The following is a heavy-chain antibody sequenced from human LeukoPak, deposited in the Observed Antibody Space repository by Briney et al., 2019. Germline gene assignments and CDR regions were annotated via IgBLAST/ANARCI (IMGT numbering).Heavy chain of an antibody. CDR3: ARARGHAHFDY. D-gene: IGHD2-15*01. Sequence: PGGSLRLSCAASGFTFSSYWMHWVRQAPGKGLEWVSYISSSGGTIYYADSVKGRFTISRDNAKNSLYLQMNSLRVEDTAVYYCARARGHAHFDYWGQGTLVTVSS. J-gene: IGHJ4*02. CDR1: GFTFSSYW. V-gene: IGHV3-48*04. CDR2: ISSSGGTI.